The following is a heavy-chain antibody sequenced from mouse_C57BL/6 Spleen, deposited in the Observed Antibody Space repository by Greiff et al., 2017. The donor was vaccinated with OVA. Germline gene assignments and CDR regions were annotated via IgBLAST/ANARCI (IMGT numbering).Heavy chain of an antibody. CDR3: ARSAGNGYDDPHWYFDV. CDR1: GYTFTSYW. Sequence: VQLQQPGAELVKPGASVKLSCKASGYTFTSYWMQWVKQRPGQGLEWIGEIDPSDSYTNYNQKFKGKATLTVDTSSSTAYMQLSSLTSEDSAVYYCARSAGNGYDDPHWYFDVWGTGTTVTVSS. V-gene: IGHV1-50*01. D-gene: IGHD2-2*01. J-gene: IGHJ1*03. CDR2: IDPSDSYT.